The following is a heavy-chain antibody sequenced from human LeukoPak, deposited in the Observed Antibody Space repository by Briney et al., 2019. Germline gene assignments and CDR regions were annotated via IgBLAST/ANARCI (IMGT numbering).Heavy chain of an antibody. CDR3: ASPKHSYASSGYLVTDAFDI. CDR1: GYTFTIYY. J-gene: IGHJ3*02. Sequence: ASVKVSCTASGYTFTIYYMHTVRQAPGQGLEWMGLINPSGGSTSYAQKFQGRVTMTRDMPTSTAYMELRSLRSDGTAVYYCASPKHSYASSGYLVTDAFDICGQGTMVTASS. D-gene: IGHD3-22*01. V-gene: IGHV1-46*01. CDR2: INPSGGST.